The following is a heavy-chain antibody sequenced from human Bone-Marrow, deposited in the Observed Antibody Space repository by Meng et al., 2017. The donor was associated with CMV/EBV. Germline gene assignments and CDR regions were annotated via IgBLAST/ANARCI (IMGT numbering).Heavy chain of an antibody. J-gene: IGHJ4*02. CDR1: GFTVSRNY. CDR2: IYGSGTT. V-gene: IGHV3-66*01. CDR3: ARESGDY. D-gene: IGHD6-25*01. Sequence: GESLKISCAASGFTVSRNYMGWVRQAPGKGLEWVSVIYGSGTTNYPDFVKGRFTISRDNAKNSLYLQMNSLRAEDTAVYYCARESGDYWGQGTLVTVYS.